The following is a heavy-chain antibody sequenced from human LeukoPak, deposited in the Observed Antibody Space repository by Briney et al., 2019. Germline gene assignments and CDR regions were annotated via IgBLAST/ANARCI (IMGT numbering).Heavy chain of an antibody. V-gene: IGHV4-30-2*01. CDR2: IYHSGST. Sequence: SETLSLTCTVSGGSISSGGYYRSWIRQPPGKGLEWIGYIYHSGSTYYNPSLKSRVTTSVDRSKNQFSLKLSSVTAADTAVYYCARHEFRGNWFDPWGQGTLVTVSS. CDR1: GGSISSGGYY. D-gene: IGHD2-21*01. CDR3: ARHEFRGNWFDP. J-gene: IGHJ5*02.